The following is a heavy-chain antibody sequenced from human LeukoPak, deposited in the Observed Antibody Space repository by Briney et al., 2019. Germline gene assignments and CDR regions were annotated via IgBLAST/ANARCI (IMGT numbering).Heavy chain of an antibody. V-gene: IGHV1-2*02. CDR1: GYTFTSYD. J-gene: IGHJ4*02. CDR3: ARAKVGATVFDY. D-gene: IGHD1-26*01. CDR2: INPNSGGT. Sequence: ASVKVSCKASGYTFTSYDINWVRQAPGRGLEWMGWINPNSGGTNYAQKFQGRVTMTRDTSISTAYMELSRLRSDDTAVYYCARAKVGATVFDYWGQGTLVTVSS.